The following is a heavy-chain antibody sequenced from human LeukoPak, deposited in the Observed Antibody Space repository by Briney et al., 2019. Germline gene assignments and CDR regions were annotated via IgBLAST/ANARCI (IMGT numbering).Heavy chain of an antibody. Sequence: PSGTLSLTCAVSVGSISNSDWWSWVRQAPGKGLEWSGEIYHTGSTNYNPSLQSPVTISVDKSKNQFSMKVTSVTAADTAVYYCARRIQLWPYYFDYWGQGTLVTVSS. CDR1: VGSISNSDW. CDR3: ARRIQLWPYYFDY. J-gene: IGHJ4*02. D-gene: IGHD5-18*01. CDR2: IYHTGST. V-gene: IGHV4-4*02.